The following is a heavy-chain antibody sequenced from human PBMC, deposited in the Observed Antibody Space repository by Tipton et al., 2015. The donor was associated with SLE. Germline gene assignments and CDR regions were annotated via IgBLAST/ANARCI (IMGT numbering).Heavy chain of an antibody. CDR1: GVSISSSY. CDR3: ARTLGAIAHTVYDAFDI. D-gene: IGHD1-26*01. Sequence: TLSLTCNVSGVSISSSYWSWIRQPAGKGLEWIGRIYTSGATDDNPSLKSRVTMSVDMPKNQFSLRLTSVTAADTAVYYCARTLGAIAHTVYDAFDIWGQGKMVTVSS. V-gene: IGHV4-4*07. J-gene: IGHJ3*02. CDR2: IYTSGAT.